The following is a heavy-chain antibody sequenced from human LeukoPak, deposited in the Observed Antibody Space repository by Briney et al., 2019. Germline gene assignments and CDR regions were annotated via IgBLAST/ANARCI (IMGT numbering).Heavy chain of an antibody. D-gene: IGHD6-13*01. J-gene: IGHJ4*02. CDR2: ISNKGSSRTT. Sequence: GGSLRLSCAASGFIFSDYYMGWVRQAPGKGLEWVSYISNKGSSRTTYYTDSVKGRFTISRDDAQNSLYLQMNSLRADDTAVYYCAKDILAAGLFFDYWGQGILVTVSS. CDR3: AKDILAAGLFFDY. CDR1: GFIFSDYY. V-gene: IGHV3-11*01.